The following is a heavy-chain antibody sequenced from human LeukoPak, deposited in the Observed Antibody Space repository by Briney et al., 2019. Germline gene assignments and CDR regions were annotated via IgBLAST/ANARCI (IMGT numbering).Heavy chain of an antibody. CDR1: GFTFSGSA. D-gene: IGHD3-10*01. CDR3: TRLDYYGSGKAIDYYGMDV. J-gene: IGHJ6*02. CDR2: IRSKANSYAT. V-gene: IGHV3-73*01. Sequence: GGSLKLSSAASGFTFSGSAMHWVRQASGKGLEWVGRIRSKANSYATAYAASVKGRFTISRDDSKNTAYLQMNSLKTEDTAVYYCTRLDYYGSGKAIDYYGMDVWGQGTTVTVSS.